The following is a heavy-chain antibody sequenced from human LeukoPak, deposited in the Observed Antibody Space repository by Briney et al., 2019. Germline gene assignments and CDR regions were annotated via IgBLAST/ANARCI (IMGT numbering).Heavy chain of an antibody. D-gene: IGHD3-9*01. V-gene: IGHV3-23*01. CDR2: ISGSGCST. CDR1: GFTFSSYA. J-gene: IGHJ4*02. CDR3: AKLGLRYFDWLTR. Sequence: GGSLRLSCAASGFTFSSYAMSWVRQAPGKGLEWVSAISGSGCSTYYADSVKGRFTISRDNSKNTLYLQMNSLRAEDTAVYYCAKLGLRYFDWLTRWGQGTLVTVSS.